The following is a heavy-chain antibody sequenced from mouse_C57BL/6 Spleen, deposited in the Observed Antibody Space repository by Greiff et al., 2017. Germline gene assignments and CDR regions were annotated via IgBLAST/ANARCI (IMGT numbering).Heavy chain of an antibody. V-gene: IGHV1-22*01. CDR3: ARLLRYQYDFDY. D-gene: IGHD1-1*01. CDR2: INPNNGGT. Sequence: VQLQQSGPELVKPGASVKMSCKASGYTFTDYNMHWVKQSHGQSLEWIGYINPNNGGTSYNQKFKGKATLTVNKSSSTAYMELRSLTSEDSAVYYCARLLRYQYDFDYWGQGTTLTVSS. CDR1: GYTFTDYN. J-gene: IGHJ2*01.